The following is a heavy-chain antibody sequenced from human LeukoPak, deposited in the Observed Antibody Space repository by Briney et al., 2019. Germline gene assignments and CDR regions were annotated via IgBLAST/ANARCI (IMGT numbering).Heavy chain of an antibody. D-gene: IGHD2-15*01. CDR3: ARGVSGCTNFDY. CDR1: GGSISSGPYF. V-gene: IGHV4-30-2*06. CDR2: IWPSGST. Sequence: SQTLSLTCSVSGGSISSGPYFWSWIRQSPGQGLEWIGYIWPSGSTNYNPSLSGRVAISLDTSKNQFSLKLSSVTAADTAVYYCARGVSGCTNFDYWGQGTLVTVSS. J-gene: IGHJ4*02.